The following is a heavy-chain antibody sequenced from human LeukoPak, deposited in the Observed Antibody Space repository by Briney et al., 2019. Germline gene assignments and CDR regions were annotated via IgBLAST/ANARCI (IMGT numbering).Heavy chain of an antibody. V-gene: IGHV4-38-2*01. CDR1: YYSITSGYF. J-gene: IGHJ4*02. D-gene: IGHD2-21*02. CDR2: IYHSGRT. Sequence: SATLSLTCAVSYYSITSGYFWGWIRQPPGKEPQWIGSIYHSGRTYYNPSLMSRVTMSVDTSKNQFSLKLTSVTAADTAVYYCARTPEGQTAYFDYWGQGSLVVVSS. CDR3: ARTPEGQTAYFDY.